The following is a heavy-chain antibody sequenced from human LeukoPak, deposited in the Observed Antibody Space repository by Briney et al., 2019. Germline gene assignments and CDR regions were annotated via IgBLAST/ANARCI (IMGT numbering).Heavy chain of an antibody. Sequence: KSSETLSLTCTVSGGSISSYYWSWIRQPPGKGLEWIGYIYYSGSTNYNPSLKSRVTMSVDTSKNQFSLKLSSVTAADTAVYYCARDLSPGDSSGWFQIGYWGQGTLVTVSS. V-gene: IGHV4-59*12. CDR1: GGSISSYY. CDR2: IYYSGST. D-gene: IGHD6-19*01. CDR3: ARDLSPGDSSGWFQIGY. J-gene: IGHJ4*02.